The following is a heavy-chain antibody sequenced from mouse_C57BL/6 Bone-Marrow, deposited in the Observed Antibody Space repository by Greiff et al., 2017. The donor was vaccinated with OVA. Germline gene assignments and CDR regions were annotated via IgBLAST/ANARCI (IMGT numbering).Heavy chain of an antibody. V-gene: IGHV2-5*01. D-gene: IGHD1-1*01. CDR3: AKPHYGSSYWYFDV. CDR2: IWRGGST. CDR1: GFSLTSYG. Sequence: VQLQQSGPGLVQPSQSLSITCTVPGFSLTSYGVHWVRQSPGKGLEWLGVIWRGGSTDYNAAFMSRLSITKDNSKSQVFFKMNSLQADDTAIYYCAKPHYGSSYWYFDVWGTGTTVTVSS. J-gene: IGHJ1*03.